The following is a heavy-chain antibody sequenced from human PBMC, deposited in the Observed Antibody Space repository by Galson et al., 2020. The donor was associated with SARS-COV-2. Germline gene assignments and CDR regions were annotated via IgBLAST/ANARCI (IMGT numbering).Heavy chain of an antibody. CDR2: ISDTGFT. D-gene: IGHD3-10*01. CDR3: VSDWGAYDYGFLGMDV. Sequence: SQTLSFTCTISGGSINKFYWSWVRQPPGKGFEWIGYISDTGFTTYNPSLKSRVTMSADTSRNQFSLNLTSVTEADTATYYCVSDWGAYDYGFLGMDVWGQGTTVTVSS. V-gene: IGHV4-59*01. J-gene: IGHJ6*02. CDR1: GGSINKFY.